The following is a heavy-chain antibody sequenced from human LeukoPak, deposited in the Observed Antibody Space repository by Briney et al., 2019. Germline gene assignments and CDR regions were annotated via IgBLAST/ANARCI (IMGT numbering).Heavy chain of an antibody. Sequence: SETLSLTCTVSGGSISSSNYYWGWIRQPPGKGLEWIGSIYYSGSTYYNPSLKSRVTIFVDTSKNQFSLKLSSVTAADTAVYYCARRATYCSGGSCYLYYFDYWGQGTLVAVSS. V-gene: IGHV4-39*01. D-gene: IGHD2-15*01. J-gene: IGHJ4*02. CDR3: ARRATYCSGGSCYLYYFDY. CDR1: GGSISSSNYY. CDR2: IYYSGST.